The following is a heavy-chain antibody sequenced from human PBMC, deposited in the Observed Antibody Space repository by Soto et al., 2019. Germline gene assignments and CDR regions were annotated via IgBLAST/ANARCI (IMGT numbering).Heavy chain of an antibody. J-gene: IGHJ5*02. CDR2: IYHSGRT. CDR1: GESISSNW. D-gene: IGHD2-8*02. V-gene: IGHV4-4*02. CDR3: ATLRSSGPS. Sequence: QVQLQESGPGLVEPSGTLSLTCTVSGESISSNWWTWVRQPPGKGLEWIGEIYHSGRTNYNPSLKSRVTILVDKFKDQFSLKLSSVTAADTAVYYCATLRSSGPSWGQGTLVTISS.